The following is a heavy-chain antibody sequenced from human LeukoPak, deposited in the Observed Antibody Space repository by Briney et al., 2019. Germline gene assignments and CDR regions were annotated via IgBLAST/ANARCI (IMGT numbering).Heavy chain of an antibody. CDR1: GNTFTNNG. Sequence: GASVKVSCKASGNTFTNNGISWVRQAPGQGLEWMGWISAYNGNTNYAQKLQGRVTMTTDTSTSTAYMELRSLRSDDTAVYYCAREGDNWNEFDYWGQGTLVTVSS. CDR3: AREGDNWNEFDY. D-gene: IGHD1-20*01. CDR2: ISAYNGNT. J-gene: IGHJ4*02. V-gene: IGHV1-18*01.